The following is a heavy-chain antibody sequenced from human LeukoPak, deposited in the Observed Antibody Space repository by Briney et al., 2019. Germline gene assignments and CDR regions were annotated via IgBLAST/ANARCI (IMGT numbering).Heavy chain of an antibody. J-gene: IGHJ4*02. D-gene: IGHD6-19*01. CDR1: GGSISSYY. Sequence: SETLSLTCTVSGGSISSYYWSWIRQPPGKGLEWIGYISYSGSTNYNPSLKSRVTISVDTSKNQFSLKLTSVTAADTAVYYCARPDYSGGYYCFDYWGQGTLVTVSS. V-gene: IGHV4-59*08. CDR2: ISYSGST. CDR3: ARPDYSGGYYCFDY.